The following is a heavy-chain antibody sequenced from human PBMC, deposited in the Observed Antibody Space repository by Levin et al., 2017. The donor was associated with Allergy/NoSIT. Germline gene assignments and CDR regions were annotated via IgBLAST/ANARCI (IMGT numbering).Heavy chain of an antibody. D-gene: IGHD4-17*01. V-gene: IGHV3-74*01. CDR3: GRESNDDGDYVFGY. CDR1: GFTFSSYW. CDR2: MYSDGSSA. J-gene: IGHJ4*02. Sequence: ETLSLTCSVSGFTFSSYWMHWVRQAPGKGLVWVSRMYSDGSSATYADSVKGRFTISRDNTKNTLYLQMSSLRDEDTAVYYCGRESNDDGDYVFGYWGQGTLVTVSS.